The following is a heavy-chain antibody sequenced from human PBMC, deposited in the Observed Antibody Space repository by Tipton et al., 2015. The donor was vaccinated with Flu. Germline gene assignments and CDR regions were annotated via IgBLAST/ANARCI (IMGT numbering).Heavy chain of an antibody. CDR2: FYTSGGT. J-gene: IGHJ6*02. CDR1: GGSISSYY. D-gene: IGHD3-3*01. V-gene: IGHV4-4*07. CDR3: ARVGDLWSGTNYGLDV. Sequence: TLSLTCTVSGGSISSYYWSWIRQPAGKGLEWIGRFYTSGGTNYNASLKSRVTMSVDTSKNQFSLKLSSVTAADTAVYYCARVGDLWSGTNYGLDVWGQGTTVTVSS.